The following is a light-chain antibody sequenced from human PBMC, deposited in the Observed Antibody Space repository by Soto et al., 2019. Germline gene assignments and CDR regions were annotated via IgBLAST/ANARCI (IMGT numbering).Light chain of an antibody. CDR3: QQYGSSPWT. CDR2: GAS. J-gene: IGKJ1*01. V-gene: IGKV3-20*01. Sequence: EIVLTQSPGTLSLSPGERATLSCRASQSVSSSYLAWYQQKPGQAPRLLIYGASSRATGIPDRFSGSGSGTDITLTMSRLEPEDFVVYYCQQYGSSPWTFGQGTKVKIK. CDR1: QSVSSSY.